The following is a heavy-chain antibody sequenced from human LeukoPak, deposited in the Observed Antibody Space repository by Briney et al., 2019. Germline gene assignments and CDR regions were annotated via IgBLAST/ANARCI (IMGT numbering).Heavy chain of an antibody. V-gene: IGHV6-1*01. CDR3: VRDHGISYWLFDL. CDR1: GDSVSSNSAA. CDR2: TYYRSKGYN. J-gene: IGHJ2*01. D-gene: IGHD3-3*01. Sequence: SQTLSLTCAISGDSVSSNSAAWNWVRQSPSRGLEWLGRTYYRSKGYNDYAVSVKSRITINPDTSKNQFSLQLNSVTPEDTAVYYCVRDHGISYWLFDLWGRGILVTVSS.